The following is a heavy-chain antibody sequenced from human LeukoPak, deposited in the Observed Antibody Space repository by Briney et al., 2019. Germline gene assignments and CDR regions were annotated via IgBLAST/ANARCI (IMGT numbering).Heavy chain of an antibody. Sequence: GGSLRLSCAASGFTFSTYSMNWVRQSPGQGLEWVSYISSSGSTIYYADSVKGRFTISRDNAKTSLDLQMNSLRAEDTAVYFCARGGLRDAFDIWGQGTMVTVSS. J-gene: IGHJ3*02. CDR2: ISSSGSTI. V-gene: IGHV3-48*04. CDR3: ARGGLRDAFDI. CDR1: GFTFSTYS. D-gene: IGHD1-26*01.